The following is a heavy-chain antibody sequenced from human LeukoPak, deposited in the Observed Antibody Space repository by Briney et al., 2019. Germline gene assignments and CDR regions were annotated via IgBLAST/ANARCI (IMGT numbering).Heavy chain of an antibody. D-gene: IGHD6-13*01. V-gene: IGHV3-66*01. CDR3: ARDRVAAAGTWVYYFDY. J-gene: IGHJ4*02. Sequence: GGSLRLSCAASGFTVSSNYMSWVRQAPGKGREWVSVIYSGRSTHYPDSVKGRFTISRDNSKKTLYLEMNSLRAEDTAVYYCARDRVAAAGTWVYYFDYWGQGSLVSVCS. CDR1: GFTVSSNY. CDR2: IYSGRST.